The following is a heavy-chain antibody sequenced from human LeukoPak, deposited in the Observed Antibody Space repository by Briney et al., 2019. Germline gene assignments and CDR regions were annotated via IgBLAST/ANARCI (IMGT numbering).Heavy chain of an antibody. CDR2: FDPEDGET. J-gene: IGHJ4*02. Sequence: ASVKVSCKVSGYTLTELSMHWVRQAPGKGLEWMGGFDPEDGETIYAQKFQGRVTMTEDTSTDTAYMELRSLRSDDTAVYYCAREFPGLLPTAPRGYYFDYWGQGTLVTVSS. V-gene: IGHV1-24*01. CDR1: GYTLTELS. D-gene: IGHD2-2*01. CDR3: AREFPGLLPTAPRGYYFDY.